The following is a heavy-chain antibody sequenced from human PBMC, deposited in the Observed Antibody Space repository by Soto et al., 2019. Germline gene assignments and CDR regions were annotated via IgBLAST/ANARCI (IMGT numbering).Heavy chain of an antibody. CDR1: GVSISSYY. CDR3: ARARGGYIYC. CDR2: IYYSGST. V-gene: IGHV4-59*01. Sequence: QVQLQESGPGLVKPSETLSLTCTVSGVSISSYYWSWIRQPPGKGLEWIGYIYYSGSTNYNPSLTLRVTISADTSKNQFSLKLSSVTAADTAVYYCARARGGYIYCWGQGTLVTVSS. J-gene: IGHJ4*02. D-gene: IGHD2-15*01.